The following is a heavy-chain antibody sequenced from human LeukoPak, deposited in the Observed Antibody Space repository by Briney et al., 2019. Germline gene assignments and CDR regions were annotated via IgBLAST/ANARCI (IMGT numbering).Heavy chain of an antibody. D-gene: IGHD5-18*01. V-gene: IGHV3-23*01. CDR3: AKDIQSRIQLWLLDY. J-gene: IGHJ4*02. Sequence: GGSLRLSCAASGFTFSSYAMSWVRQAPGKGLEWVSAISGSGGSTYYADSVKGRFTISRDNSKNTLYLQMNSLRAEDTAVYYRAKDIQSRIQLWLLDYWGQGTLVTVSS. CDR1: GFTFSSYA. CDR2: ISGSGGST.